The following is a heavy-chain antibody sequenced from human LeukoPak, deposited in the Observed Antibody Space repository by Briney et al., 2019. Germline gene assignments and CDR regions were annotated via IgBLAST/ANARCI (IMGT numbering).Heavy chain of an antibody. J-gene: IGHJ4*02. CDR1: GFTVSSNY. D-gene: IGHD5-24*01. CDR3: AERRDGPSDY. Sequence: GGSLRLSCAASGFTVSSNYMSWVRQAPGKGLEWVSAISGNGGNTYYADSVKGRFTISRDNSKNTLYLQMNSLGAEDTALYHCAERRDGPSDYWGQGTLVTVSS. V-gene: IGHV3-23*01. CDR2: ISGNGGNT.